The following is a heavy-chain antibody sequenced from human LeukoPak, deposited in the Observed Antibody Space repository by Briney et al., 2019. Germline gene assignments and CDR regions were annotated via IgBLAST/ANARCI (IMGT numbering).Heavy chain of an antibody. CDR3: AKDRSGGSGSYSTFDY. V-gene: IGHV3-33*06. Sequence: GRSLRLSCAASGFTFSSYGMHWVRQAPGKGLEWVAVIWYDGSNKYYADSVEGRFTISRDNSKNTLYLQMNSLRAEDTAVYYCAKDRSGGSGSYSTFDYWGQGTLVTVSS. J-gene: IGHJ4*02. D-gene: IGHD3-10*01. CDR2: IWYDGSNK. CDR1: GFTFSSYG.